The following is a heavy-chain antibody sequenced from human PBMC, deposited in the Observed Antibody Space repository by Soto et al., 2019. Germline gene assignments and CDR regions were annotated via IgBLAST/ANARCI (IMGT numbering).Heavy chain of an antibody. CDR1: GFIFSSYW. CDR3: ASEDFYDGSGYPGGGYYYGMDV. D-gene: IGHD3-22*01. CDR2: IKQDGSEK. V-gene: IGHV3-7*03. Sequence: AGGSLRLSCAASGFIFSSYWMNWVRQAPGKGLEWVANIKQDGSEKYYVDSVKGRFTISRDNAKNSLYLQMNSLRAEDTAVYHCASEDFYDGSGYPGGGYYYGMDVWGQGTTVTVSS. J-gene: IGHJ6*02.